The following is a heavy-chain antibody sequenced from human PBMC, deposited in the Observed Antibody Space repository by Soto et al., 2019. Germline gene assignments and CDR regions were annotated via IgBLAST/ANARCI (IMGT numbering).Heavy chain of an antibody. D-gene: IGHD2-2*01. J-gene: IGHJ6*02. CDR1: GFTFSSYV. CDR2: ISYDGSNK. CDR3: AKDLEGYCTTTSCYTYFGLDV. V-gene: IGHV3-30*18. Sequence: VGSLRLSCAASGFTFSSYVMHWVRQAPGKGLEWVAVISYDGSNKYYADSVKGRFTISRDNSKHTLYLQMNSLRPEDTAVYYCAKDLEGYCTTTSCYTYFGLDVWGQGTTVTVSS.